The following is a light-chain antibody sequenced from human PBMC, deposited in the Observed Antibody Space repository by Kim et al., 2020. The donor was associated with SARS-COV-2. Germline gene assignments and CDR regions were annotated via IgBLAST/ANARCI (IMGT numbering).Light chain of an antibody. V-gene: IGLV2-8*01. CDR2: EVT. Sequence: QSALTQPPSASGSPGQSVTISCTGTSSDVGGYKYVSWFQQHPGKAPKLMIYEVTKRPSGVPDRFSGSKSGNTASLTVSGLQAEDEADYYCCSYAGSNKLVFGGGTQLTVL. CDR3: CSYAGSNKLV. J-gene: IGLJ2*01. CDR1: SSDVGGYKY.